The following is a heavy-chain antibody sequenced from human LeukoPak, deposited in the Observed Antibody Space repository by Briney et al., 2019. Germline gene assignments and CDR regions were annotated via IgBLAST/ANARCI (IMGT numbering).Heavy chain of an antibody. CDR1: GFTFSTYA. V-gene: IGHV3-23*01. D-gene: IGHD5-24*01. J-gene: IGHJ4*02. CDR3: AKLRPSRLKQRGWLQLYYFDY. Sequence: VQPGGSLRLSCAASGFTFSTYAMAWVRPAPGKGLEWVSAFSNSGETHYADSVKGRFTISRDNSKNTLYLQMNSLRAEDTAVYYCAKLRPSRLKQRGWLQLYYFDYWGQGTLVTVSS. CDR2: FSNSGET.